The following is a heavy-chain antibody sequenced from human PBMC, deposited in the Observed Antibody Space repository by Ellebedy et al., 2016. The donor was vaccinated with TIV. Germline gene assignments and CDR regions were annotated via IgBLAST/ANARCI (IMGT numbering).Heavy chain of an antibody. D-gene: IGHD2-2*01. Sequence: SVKVSCXASGGTFSNYAISWVRQAPGQGLEWMGGIIPIFGTANYAQKFQGRLTITADESTTSVYMELSSLRFDDTAVYYCAGGGVYCDSSSCPLYHYYGMDVWGQGTTVTVSS. CDR1: GGTFSNYA. CDR3: AGGGVYCDSSSCPLYHYYGMDV. V-gene: IGHV1-69*13. CDR2: IIPIFGTA. J-gene: IGHJ6*02.